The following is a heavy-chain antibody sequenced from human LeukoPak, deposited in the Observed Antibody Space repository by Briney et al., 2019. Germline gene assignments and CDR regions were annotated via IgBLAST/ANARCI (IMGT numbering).Heavy chain of an antibody. CDR3: ARENFGSSSDY. CDR2: ISSSSSYI. V-gene: IGHV3-21*01. D-gene: IGHD6-13*01. CDR1: GFTFSSYT. Sequence: PGGSLRLSCAPSGFTFSSYTMNWVRQAPGKGLEWVSSISSSSSYIYYADSVKGRFTIPRDNAKNSLYLQMNSLRAEDTAVYYCARENFGSSSDYWGQGTLVTVSS. J-gene: IGHJ4*02.